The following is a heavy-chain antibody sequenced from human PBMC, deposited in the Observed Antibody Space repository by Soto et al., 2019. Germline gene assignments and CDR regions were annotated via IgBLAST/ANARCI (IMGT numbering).Heavy chain of an antibody. Sequence: SATLSLTCAVSGGSITSGAYYWTWIRQHPGKGLEWIAYIHYSGRTYYNPSLKSRVTISVDTSNNQFSLKLSSVTAADTAVYYCARYYFDSSGYSNWFDPWGQGTLVNVS. J-gene: IGHJ5*02. V-gene: IGHV4-31*11. CDR1: GGSITSGAYY. CDR3: ARYYFDSSGYSNWFDP. D-gene: IGHD3-22*01. CDR2: IHYSGRT.